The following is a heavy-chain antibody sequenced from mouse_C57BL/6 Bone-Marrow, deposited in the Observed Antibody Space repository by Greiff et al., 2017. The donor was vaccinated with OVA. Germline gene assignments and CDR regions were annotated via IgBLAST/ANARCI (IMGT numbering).Heavy chain of an antibody. CDR1: GYTFTDYY. J-gene: IGHJ2*01. CDR3: ASQYAHFDD. Sequence: EVQLQQSGPELVKPGASVKISCKASGYTFTDYYMNWVKQSHGKSLEWIGDINPNNGGTSYNQKFKGKATLTVDKSSSTAYMELRSLTSEDSAVYYCASQYAHFDDWGQGTTLTVSS. D-gene: IGHD2-14*01. V-gene: IGHV1-26*01. CDR2: INPNNGGT.